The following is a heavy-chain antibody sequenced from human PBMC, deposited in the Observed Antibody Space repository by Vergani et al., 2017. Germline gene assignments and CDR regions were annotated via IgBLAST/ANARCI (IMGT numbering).Heavy chain of an antibody. Sequence: QVQLQESGPGLVKPSGTLSLTCAVSGGSISSSNWWSWVRQPPGKGLEWIGEIYHSGSTNYNPSLKSRVTISVDKSKNQFSLKLSSVTAADSAVYYCARGYCSSTSCHGNDAFDIWGQGTMVTVSS. J-gene: IGHJ3*02. CDR1: GGSISSSNW. D-gene: IGHD2-2*01. V-gene: IGHV4-4*02. CDR2: IYHSGST. CDR3: ARGYCSSTSCHGNDAFDI.